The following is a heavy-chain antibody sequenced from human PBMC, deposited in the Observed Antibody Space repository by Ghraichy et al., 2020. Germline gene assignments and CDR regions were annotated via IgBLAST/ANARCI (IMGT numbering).Heavy chain of an antibody. J-gene: IGHJ3*02. Sequence: SETLSLTCTVSGGSISSYYWSWIRQPPGKGLEWIGYIYYSGSTNYNPSLKSRVTISVDTSKNQFSLKLSSVTAADTAVYYCARDMTTGDDAFDIWGQGTMVTVSS. CDR3: ARDMTTGDDAFDI. V-gene: IGHV4-59*01. CDR1: GGSISSYY. D-gene: IGHD4-17*01. CDR2: IYYSGST.